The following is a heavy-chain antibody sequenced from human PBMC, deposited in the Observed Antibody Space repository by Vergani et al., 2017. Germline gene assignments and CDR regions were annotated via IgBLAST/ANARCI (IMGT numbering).Heavy chain of an antibody. V-gene: IGHV3-21*01. D-gene: IGHD3-10*01. J-gene: IGHJ6*02. CDR1: GFTFSSYA. CDR3: ARGGSGSYPYFYYYGLDV. CDR2: ISSRSSYL. Sequence: EVQLLESGGGLVQPGGSLRLSCAASGFTFSSYAMSWVRQAPGKGLEWVSSISSRSSYLYYADSVKGRFTISRDNAKNSLYLQMNSLRAEDTAVYYCARGGSGSYPYFYYYGLDVWGQGTAVTVSS.